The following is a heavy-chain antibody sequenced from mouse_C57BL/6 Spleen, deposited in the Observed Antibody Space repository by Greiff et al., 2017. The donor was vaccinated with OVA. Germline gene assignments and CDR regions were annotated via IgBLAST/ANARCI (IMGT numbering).Heavy chain of an antibody. Sequence: QVQLQQPGTELVKPGASVKLSCKASGYTFTSYWMHWVKQRPGQGLEWIGNINPSNGGTNYNEKFKGKATLTVDTSSSTAYMQLSSLTSEDSAVYYCARGGKGYGPDYWGQGTTLTVSS. CDR2: INPSNGGT. D-gene: IGHD2-10*02. V-gene: IGHV1-53*01. CDR3: ARGGKGYGPDY. J-gene: IGHJ2*01. CDR1: GYTFTSYW.